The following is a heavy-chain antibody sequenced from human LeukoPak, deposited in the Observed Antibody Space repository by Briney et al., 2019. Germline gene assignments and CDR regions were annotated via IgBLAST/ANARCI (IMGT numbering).Heavy chain of an antibody. J-gene: IGHJ5*02. CDR2: VYYLGNT. V-gene: IGHV4-59*12. CDR3: ARDPLYCSSTSCYSAQWWFDP. CDR1: GGSISNYY. Sequence: PSETLSLTCTVSGGSISNYYWSWIRQTPGKGLEWIGYVYYLGNTDYNPSLLSRVTISVDTSKNQFSLKLSSVTAADTAVYYCARDPLYCSSTSCYSAQWWFDPWGQGTLVTVSS. D-gene: IGHD2-2*01.